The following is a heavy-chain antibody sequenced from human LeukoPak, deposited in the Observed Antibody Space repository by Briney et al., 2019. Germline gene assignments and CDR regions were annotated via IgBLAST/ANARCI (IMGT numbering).Heavy chain of an antibody. V-gene: IGHV3-23*01. J-gene: IGHJ4*02. CDR1: GFTFSNYA. Sequence: PGGSLRLSCAASGFTFSNYAMNWVRHAPGKGLEWVSAIPGSGGNTYYADSVKGRLTISRDNSKNTLYLQMNSLRAEDTAVYNCATQRGYYGSVYFDYWGQGTLVTVSS. CDR3: ATQRGYYGSVYFDY. D-gene: IGHD3-10*01. CDR2: IPGSGGNT.